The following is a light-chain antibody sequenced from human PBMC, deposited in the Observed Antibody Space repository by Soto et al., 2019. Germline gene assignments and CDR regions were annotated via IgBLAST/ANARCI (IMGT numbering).Light chain of an antibody. CDR2: DVS. J-gene: IGLJ3*02. Sequence: QSALTQPRSVSGSPGQSVTISCTGTSSDVGDYNYVSWYQHHPGKAPKFMIYDVSKRPSGVPDRFSGSKSDNTASLTISGLQAEDEADYYCCSYAGTYTWVFGGGTKLTVL. V-gene: IGLV2-11*01. CDR3: CSYAGTYTWV. CDR1: SSDVGDYNY.